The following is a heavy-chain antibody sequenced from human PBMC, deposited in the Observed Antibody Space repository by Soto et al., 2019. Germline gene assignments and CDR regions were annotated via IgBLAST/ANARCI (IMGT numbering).Heavy chain of an antibody. D-gene: IGHD1-7*01. Sequence: GGSLSLSCAASGFTFSSYGMTWIRQAPGKGLEWVSFSSATGAGTYYADSVKGRFTISRDNSKNTLYLQMTSLRADDTAVYYCAKARRAGGNYGFYSDFWGQGALVTVSS. J-gene: IGHJ4*02. CDR2: SSATGAGT. V-gene: IGHV3-23*01. CDR3: AKARRAGGNYGFYSDF. CDR1: GFTFSSYG.